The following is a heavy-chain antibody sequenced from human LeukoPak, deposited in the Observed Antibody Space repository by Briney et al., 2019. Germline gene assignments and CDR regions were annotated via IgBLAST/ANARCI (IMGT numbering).Heavy chain of an antibody. CDR3: ARHDYSNPRVDY. Sequence: SETLSLACTVSGGSISSYYWSWIRHPPEEGREWIGYISYSGYTNLHPSLKSRATISVAMSKNQFSLKLSSVTAADTAVYYCARHDYSNPRVDYWGQGTPVTVSS. CDR2: ISYSGYT. D-gene: IGHD4-11*01. V-gene: IGHV4-59*08. CDR1: GGSISSYY. J-gene: IGHJ4*02.